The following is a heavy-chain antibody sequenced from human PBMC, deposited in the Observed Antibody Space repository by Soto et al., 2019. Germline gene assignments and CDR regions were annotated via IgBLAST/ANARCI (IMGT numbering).Heavy chain of an antibody. CDR3: ARTACSCRDGPRALFGAYPMDY. CDR1: GFPFSTYA. Sequence: GGSLRLSCAASGFPFSTYAMHWVRQAPGKGLERVAVVWYDGTDKKYADSVKGRITISRDNSKSTLYLKMDHQKDEDTGVYHGARTACSCRDGPRALFGAYPMDYWRQGTPVTVSS. V-gene: IGHV3-33*01. D-gene: IGHD3-10*02. J-gene: IGHJ4*02. CDR2: VWYDGTDK.